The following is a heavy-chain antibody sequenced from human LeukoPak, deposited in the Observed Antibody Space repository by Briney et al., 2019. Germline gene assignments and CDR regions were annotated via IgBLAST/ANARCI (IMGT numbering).Heavy chain of an antibody. J-gene: IGHJ5*02. Sequence: SETLSLTCTVSGGSISSSSYYWGWIRQPPGKGLEWIGSIYYSGSTYYNPSLKSRVTISVDTSKNQFSLKLSSVTAADTAVYYCARHVLRFLKWLLDPPNWFDPWGQGTLVTVSS. CDR1: GGSISSSSYY. D-gene: IGHD3-3*01. V-gene: IGHV4-39*01. CDR2: IYYSGST. CDR3: ARHVLRFLKWLLDPPNWFDP.